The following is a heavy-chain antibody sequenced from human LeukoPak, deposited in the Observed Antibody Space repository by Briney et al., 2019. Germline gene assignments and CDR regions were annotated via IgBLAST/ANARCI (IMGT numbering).Heavy chain of an antibody. Sequence: GGSLRLSCAASGFTFSSYGMSWVRQAPGKGLEWVSAISGSGGSTYYADSVKGRFTISRDNSKNTLYLQMNSLRAEDTAVYYCARGLPGARSSGWYWAFGVFDYWGQGTLVTVSS. CDR3: ARGLPGARSSGWYWAFGVFDY. CDR1: GFTFSSYG. V-gene: IGHV3-23*01. CDR2: ISGSGGST. D-gene: IGHD6-19*01. J-gene: IGHJ4*02.